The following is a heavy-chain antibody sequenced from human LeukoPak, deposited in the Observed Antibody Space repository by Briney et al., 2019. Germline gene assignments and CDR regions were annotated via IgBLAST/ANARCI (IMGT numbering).Heavy chain of an antibody. CDR1: GGSISSSSYH. Sequence: SETLSLTCTVSGGSISSSSYHWGWIRQPPGKGLEWIGSIYYSGSTYYNPSLKSRVTISVDTSKNQFSLKLSSVTAADTAVYYCARKPSYYYDSSGYYPHFDYWGQGTLVTVSS. CDR3: ARKPSYYYDSSGYYPHFDY. J-gene: IGHJ4*02. D-gene: IGHD3-22*01. V-gene: IGHV4-39*07. CDR2: IYYSGST.